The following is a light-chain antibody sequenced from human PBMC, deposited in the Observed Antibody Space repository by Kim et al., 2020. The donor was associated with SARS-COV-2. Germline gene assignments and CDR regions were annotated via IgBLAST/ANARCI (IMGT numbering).Light chain of an antibody. Sequence: DIQMTQSPSSLSASVGDRVTITCRASQDIRNDLGWYQQNTGRAPKRLIYGASSLQSGVPSRFSGSGSGTEFTLAISSLQPEDFATYFCLQHNTYPIAFGRGTRLEIK. CDR2: GAS. J-gene: IGKJ5*01. V-gene: IGKV1-17*01. CDR3: LQHNTYPIA. CDR1: QDIRND.